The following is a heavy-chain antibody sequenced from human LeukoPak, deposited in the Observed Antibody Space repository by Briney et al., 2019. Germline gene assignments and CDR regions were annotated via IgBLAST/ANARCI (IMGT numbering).Heavy chain of an antibody. CDR1: GYSISSGYY. CDR3: AREEADSGYVD. V-gene: IGHV4-38-2*02. D-gene: IGHD5-12*01. CDR2: IYHSGST. J-gene: IGHJ4*02. Sequence: PSETLSLTCTVSGYSISSGYYWGWIRQPPGKGLEWIGSIYHSGSTYYNPSLKSRVTISVDTSKNQFSLKLSSVTAADTAVYYCAREEADSGYVDWGQGTLVTVSS.